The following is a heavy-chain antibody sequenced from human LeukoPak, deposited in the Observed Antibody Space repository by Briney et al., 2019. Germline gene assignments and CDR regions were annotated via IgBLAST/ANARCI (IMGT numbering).Heavy chain of an antibody. D-gene: IGHD3-3*01. V-gene: IGHV3-21*01. Sequence: GGSLRLSCAASGFTFTSYSMKWVRQAPGKGLEWVSSISSSSSYIYYADSVKGRFTISRDNAKHSLYLQMNSLRAEDTAVYYCARDHYDFWSGKVNIFDYWGQGTLVTVSS. CDR2: ISSSSSYI. J-gene: IGHJ4*02. CDR3: ARDHYDFWSGKVNIFDY. CDR1: GFTFTSYS.